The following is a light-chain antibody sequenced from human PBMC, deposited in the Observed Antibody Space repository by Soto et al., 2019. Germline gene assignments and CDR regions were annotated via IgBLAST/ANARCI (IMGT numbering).Light chain of an antibody. Sequence: DIQATQSPSSLSASVGDRVTISCRASQSISGYLNWYKQKPGKAPNLLIFDASSLQSGVPSRFSGRGSGAEYTLTISSLQPEDFATYFCQHSYSNFPITFGQGTRLEIK. J-gene: IGKJ5*01. CDR2: DAS. V-gene: IGKV1-39*01. CDR3: QHSYSNFPIT. CDR1: QSISGY.